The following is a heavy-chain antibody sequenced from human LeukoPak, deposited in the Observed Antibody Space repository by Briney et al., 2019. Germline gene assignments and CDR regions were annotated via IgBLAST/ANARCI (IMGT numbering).Heavy chain of an antibody. Sequence: SETLSLTCTVSGGSISSYYWSWIRQPPGKGLEWIGYIYYSGSTNYNPSLKSRVTISVDTSKNQFSLKLSSVTAADTAVYYCARLQGVWFDPWGQGTLVTVSS. CDR1: GGSISSYY. CDR3: ARLQGVWFDP. CDR2: IYYSGST. J-gene: IGHJ5*02. V-gene: IGHV4-59*01.